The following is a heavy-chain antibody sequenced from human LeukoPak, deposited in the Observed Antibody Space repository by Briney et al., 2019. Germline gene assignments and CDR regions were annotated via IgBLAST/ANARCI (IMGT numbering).Heavy chain of an antibody. CDR1: GFTFSSYG. V-gene: IGHV3-33*01. Sequence: GGSLRLSCAASGFTFSSYGMHWVRQAPGKGLEWVAVIWYDGSNKYYADSVKGRFTISRDNSKNTLYLQMNSLRAEDTAVYYCARQDYGDYERNFVYWGQGTLVTVSS. D-gene: IGHD4-17*01. CDR3: ARQDYGDYERNFVY. CDR2: IWYDGSNK. J-gene: IGHJ4*02.